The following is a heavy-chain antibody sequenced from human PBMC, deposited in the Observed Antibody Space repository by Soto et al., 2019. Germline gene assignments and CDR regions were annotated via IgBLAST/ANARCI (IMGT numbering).Heavy chain of an antibody. CDR2: IAWNSDII. V-gene: IGHV3-9*01. CDR1: GFRFEDYA. CDR3: ARDHYGSEIYGMDV. J-gene: IGHJ6*01. Sequence: EVQLVESGGGLVQPGRSLRLSCAASGFRFEDYAMHWVRQAPGKGLEWVSGIAWNSDIIGYADSVKGRFTISRDNGKKSLYLQMHNLRAEETALYYCARDHYGSEIYGMDVWGQGTTVTVCS. D-gene: IGHD3-10*01.